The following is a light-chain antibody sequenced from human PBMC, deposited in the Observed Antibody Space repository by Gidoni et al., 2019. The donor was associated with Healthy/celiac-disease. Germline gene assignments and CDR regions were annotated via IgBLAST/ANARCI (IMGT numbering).Light chain of an antibody. J-gene: IGKJ4*01. V-gene: IGKV3-11*01. CDR2: DAS. CDR3: QQRSNWPPT. CDR1: QSVSSY. Sequence: EIVLTQYPATLSLSPGERATLSCRASQSVSSYLAWYQQKPGQAPRLLIYDASNRATGIPARFSGSGSVTDFTLTISSLEPEDFAVYYCQQRSNWPPTFGGGTKVEIK.